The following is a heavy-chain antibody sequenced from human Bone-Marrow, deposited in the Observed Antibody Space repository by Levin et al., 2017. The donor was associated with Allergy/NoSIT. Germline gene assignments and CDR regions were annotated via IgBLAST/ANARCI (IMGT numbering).Heavy chain of an antibody. J-gene: IGHJ6*02. D-gene: IGHD1-14*01. CDR3: TADRTETSDYAMDV. CDR2: IKRKIDGETE. CDR1: GFTLSSAW. Sequence: GESLKISCVASGFTLSSAWMCWVRQAPGKGLEWVGRIKRKIDGETEDYAAPVKDRFTILRDDSKNMLFLQMNSLKTEDTAVYYCTADRTETSDYAMDVWGQGTTVTVSS. V-gene: IGHV3-15*01.